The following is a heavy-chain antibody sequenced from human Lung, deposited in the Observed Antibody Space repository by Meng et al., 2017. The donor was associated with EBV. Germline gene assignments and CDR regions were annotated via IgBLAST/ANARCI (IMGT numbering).Heavy chain of an antibody. Sequence: KMPESSVSATGKRAEGTFRSYVFSWVRQAPGQGLEWMGGIIPILGIATYAQKFQGRVTITADKSTSTAYMELSSLRSEDTAVYYCASESGRGYTPDYWGQGTLVTVSS. CDR3: ASESGRGYTPDY. CDR1: EGTFRSYV. V-gene: IGHV1-69*10. CDR2: IIPILGIA. D-gene: IGHD3-10*01. J-gene: IGHJ4*02.